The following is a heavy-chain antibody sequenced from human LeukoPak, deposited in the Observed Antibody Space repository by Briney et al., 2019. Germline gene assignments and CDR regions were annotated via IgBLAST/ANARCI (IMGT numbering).Heavy chain of an antibody. V-gene: IGHV3-30-3*01. D-gene: IGHD2-15*01. CDR2: ISYDGSNK. CDR1: GFTFSSYA. J-gene: IGHJ5*02. Sequence: GRSLRLSCATSGFTFSSYAMHWVRQAPGKGLEWVAVISYDGSNKYYADSVKGRFTISRDNSKNTLYLQMNSLRAEDTAVYYCAREGPDYCSGGSCYSSWGQGTLVTVSS. CDR3: AREGPDYCSGGSCYSS.